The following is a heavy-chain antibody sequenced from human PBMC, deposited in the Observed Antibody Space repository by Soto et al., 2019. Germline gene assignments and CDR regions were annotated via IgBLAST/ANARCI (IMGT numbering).Heavy chain of an antibody. CDR3: ARESGYDYVWGSYRYTRTYFDY. CDR2: ISSSSSTI. V-gene: IGHV3-48*02. D-gene: IGHD3-16*02. J-gene: IGHJ4*02. Sequence: GGSLRLSCAASGFTFSSYSMNWVRQAPGKGLEWVSYISSSSSTIYYADSVKGRFTISRDNAKNSLYLQMNSLRDEDTAVYYCARESGYDYVWGSYRYTRTYFDYWGQGALVTVSS. CDR1: GFTFSSYS.